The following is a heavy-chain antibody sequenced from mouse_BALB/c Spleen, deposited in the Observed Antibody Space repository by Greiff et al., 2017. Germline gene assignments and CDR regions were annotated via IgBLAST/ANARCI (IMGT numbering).Heavy chain of an antibody. Sequence: EVKLMESGPELVKPGASMKISCKASGYSFTGYTMNWVKQSHGKNLEWIGLINPYNGGTSYNQKFKGKATLTVDKSSSTAYMELLSLTSEDSAVYYCARTLISYYYAMDYWGQGTSVTVSS. CDR2: INPYNGGT. V-gene: IGHV1-18*01. CDR1: GYSFTGYT. J-gene: IGHJ4*01. D-gene: IGHD1-1*01. CDR3: ARTLISYYYAMDY.